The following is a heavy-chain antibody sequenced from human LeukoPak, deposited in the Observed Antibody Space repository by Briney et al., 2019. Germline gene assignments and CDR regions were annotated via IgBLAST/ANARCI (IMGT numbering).Heavy chain of an antibody. CDR2: INTGNGNT. Sequence: ASVNVSCKTSGYTFTNYGMHWVRQAPRQSPEWMGWINTGNGNTKSSQKFQDRVTLTRDTSASTAYMGLNSLSSEDTAVYYCARVPLDDASRHYYPHWGQGTLVTVSS. CDR3: ARVPLDDASRHYYPH. J-gene: IGHJ1*01. D-gene: IGHD3-10*01. V-gene: IGHV1-3*04. CDR1: GYTFTNYG.